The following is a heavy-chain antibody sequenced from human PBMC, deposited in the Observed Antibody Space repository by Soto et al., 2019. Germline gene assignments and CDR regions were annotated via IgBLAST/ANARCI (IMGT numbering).Heavy chain of an antibody. CDR1: VYTFASYD. V-gene: IGHV1-8*01. CDR2: MNPNSGNT. J-gene: IGHJ5*02. Sequence: XSVKVSCKASVYTFASYDINWVRQATGQGLEWMGWMNPNSGNTGYAQKFQGRVTMTRNTSISTAYMELSSLRSEDTAVYYCARVGTMVRGVIGWWFDPWGQGTLVTVSS. CDR3: ARVGTMVRGVIGWWFDP. D-gene: IGHD3-10*01.